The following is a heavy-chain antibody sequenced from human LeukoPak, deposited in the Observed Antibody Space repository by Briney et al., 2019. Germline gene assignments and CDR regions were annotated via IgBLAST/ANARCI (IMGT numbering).Heavy chain of an antibody. CDR3: ARGQRNYYDSSGYWLLN. J-gene: IGHJ4*02. V-gene: IGHV4-59*01. CDR2: IYYSGST. CDR1: GGSISSYY. Sequence: PSETLSLTCTVSGGSISSYYWSWIRQPPGKGLEWIGCIYYSGSTNYNPSLKSRVTISVDTSKNQFSLKLSSVTAADTAVYYCARGQRNYYDSSGYWLLNWGQGTLVTVSS. D-gene: IGHD3-22*01.